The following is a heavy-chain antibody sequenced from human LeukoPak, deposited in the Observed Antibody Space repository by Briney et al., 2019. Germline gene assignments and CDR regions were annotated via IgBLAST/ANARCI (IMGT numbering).Heavy chain of an antibody. CDR3: AGLGITMIGGV. D-gene: IGHD3-10*02. V-gene: IGHV3-48*03. Sequence: GGSLRLSCAASGFTFSSYAKSWVRQAPGKGLEWVSYISSSGSTIYYADSVKGRFTISRNNAKNSLYLQMNSLRAEDTAVYYCAGLGITMIGGVWGKGTTVTISS. CDR1: GFTFSSYA. CDR2: ISSSGSTI. J-gene: IGHJ6*04.